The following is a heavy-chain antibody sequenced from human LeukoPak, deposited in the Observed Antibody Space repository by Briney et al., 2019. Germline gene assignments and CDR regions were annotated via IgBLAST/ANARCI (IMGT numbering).Heavy chain of an antibody. J-gene: IGHJ5*02. Sequence: ASVKVSCKASGYTFIGYYIHWVRQAPGQGLQWMGWINPHSGGTNYAQKFQGRVTMTRDTSISTAYMELSRLRSDDTAVYYCARVYTGQYCSGGSCYGSWGQGTLVTVSS. D-gene: IGHD2-15*01. CDR3: ARVYTGQYCSGGSCYGS. CDR1: GYTFIGYY. V-gene: IGHV1-2*02. CDR2: INPHSGGT.